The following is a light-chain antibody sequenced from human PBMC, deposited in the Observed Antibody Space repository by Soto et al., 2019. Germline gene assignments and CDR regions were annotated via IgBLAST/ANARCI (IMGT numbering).Light chain of an antibody. Sequence: EIVLTQSPGTLSLSPGERATLSCGASQSVTSNYLAWYQQKPGQAPRLLIFGASIRVTGIPDRFIGSGSGTGFPLSISGLAPEDGAVYCSQRQVTSLTTFGHGTKLEDK. J-gene: IGKJ1*01. CDR2: GAS. CDR1: QSVTSNY. V-gene: IGKV3-20*01. CDR3: QRQVTSLTT.